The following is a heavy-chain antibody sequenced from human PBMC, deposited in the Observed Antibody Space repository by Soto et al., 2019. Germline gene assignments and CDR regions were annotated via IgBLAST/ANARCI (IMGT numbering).Heavy chain of an antibody. J-gene: IGHJ4*02. CDR2: IWYDGSNK. V-gene: IGHV3-33*01. CDR1: GFTFSSYG. Sequence: QVQLVESGGGVVQPGRSLRLSCAASGFTFSSYGMHWVRQAPGKGLEWVAVIWYDGSNKYYADSVKGRFTISRDNSKNTLYLQMNSLRAEDTAVYYCARLATRKYYFDYWGQGTLVTVSS. CDR3: ARLATRKYYFDY. D-gene: IGHD3-3*02.